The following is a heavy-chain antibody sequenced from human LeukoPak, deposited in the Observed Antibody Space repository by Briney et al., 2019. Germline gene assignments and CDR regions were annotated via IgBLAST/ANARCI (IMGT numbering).Heavy chain of an antibody. Sequence: GGSLRLSCAASGFTFSSYSMNWVRQAPGKGLEWVSFISSSSSYIYYTDSVKGRFTPSRDNAKKSLYLQMNSLRAEDTAVYYCARAPHPYCSGGNCIYFDYWGQGTLVTVSS. CDR1: GFTFSSYS. D-gene: IGHD2-15*01. CDR3: ARAPHPYCSGGNCIYFDY. V-gene: IGHV3-21*01. J-gene: IGHJ4*02. CDR2: ISSSSSYI.